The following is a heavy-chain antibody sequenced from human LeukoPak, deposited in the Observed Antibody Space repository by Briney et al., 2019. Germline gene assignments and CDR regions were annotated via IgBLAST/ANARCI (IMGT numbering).Heavy chain of an antibody. CDR2: INSDGSST. CDR1: GFTFSNFW. D-gene: IGHD3-22*01. V-gene: IGHV3-74*01. Sequence: GGSLRLSCAASGFTFSNFWMHWVRQAPGKGLVWVSRINSDGSSTTHADSVKGRFTISRDNAKDTLYLQMNSLRAEDTAVYYCARGYFDSSGYPYLGYWGQGTLVTVSS. J-gene: IGHJ4*02. CDR3: ARGYFDSSGYPYLGY.